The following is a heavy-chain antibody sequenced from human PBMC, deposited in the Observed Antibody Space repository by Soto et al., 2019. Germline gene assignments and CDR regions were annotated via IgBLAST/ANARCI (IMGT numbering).Heavy chain of an antibody. D-gene: IGHD1-1*01. CDR2: MNPNSGNT. CDR3: GRGTTRRFLSAFDI. V-gene: IGHV1-8*01. CDR1: GYTFTIYD. J-gene: IGHJ3*02. Sequence: ASVKVSCKASGYTFTIYDINWVRQATGQGLEWMGWMNPNSGNTGYAQKFQGRVTMTRNTSISTAYMELSSLRSEDTAVYYCGRGTTRRFLSAFDIWGQGTMVTVSS.